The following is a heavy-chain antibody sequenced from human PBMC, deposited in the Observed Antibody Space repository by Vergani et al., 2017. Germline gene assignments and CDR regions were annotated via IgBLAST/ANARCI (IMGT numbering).Heavy chain of an antibody. CDR1: GFTFSSYA. V-gene: IGHV3-23*01. CDR3: ARDLVGAAGTFGGYYYYMDV. CDR2: ISGSGGST. D-gene: IGHD6-13*01. J-gene: IGHJ6*03. Sequence: EVQLLESGGGLVQPGGSLRLSCAASGFTFSSYAMSWVRQAPGKGLEWVSAISGSGGSTYYADSVKGRFTISRDNSKNTLYLQMNSLRAEDTAVYYCARDLVGAAGTFGGYYYYMDVWGKGTTVTVSS.